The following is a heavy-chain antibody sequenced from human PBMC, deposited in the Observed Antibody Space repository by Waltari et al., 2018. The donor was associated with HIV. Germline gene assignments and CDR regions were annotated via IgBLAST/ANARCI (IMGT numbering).Heavy chain of an antibody. CDR3: ARDQGGRLRTGAAAEFDY. Sequence: QLQLQESGPGLVKPSETLSLTCTVPGGSVSSISYYWGWIRQPPGKGLEWIGTVYYRGVTYYNPSLMSRVSISVDTSKNQFSLKLTSVTAADTALYYCARDQGGRLRTGAAAEFDYWGQGTLVTVSS. J-gene: IGHJ4*02. CDR1: GGSVSSISYY. D-gene: IGHD1-1*01. V-gene: IGHV4-39*07. CDR2: VYYRGVT.